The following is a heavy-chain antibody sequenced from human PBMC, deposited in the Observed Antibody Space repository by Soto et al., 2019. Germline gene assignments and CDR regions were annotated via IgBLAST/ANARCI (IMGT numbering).Heavy chain of an antibody. CDR2: IYWDDDK. J-gene: IGHJ6*02. CDR1: GFSLSTSGVG. D-gene: IGHD4-17*01. CDR3: AHDYVAYYGMDV. Sequence: QITLKEPGPTLVKPTQTLTLTCTFSGFSLSTSGVGVGWIRQPPGKALEWLALIYWDDDKRYSPSLKSRLTITKDTSKNQVFLTLTNMDPVDTATYYCAHDYVAYYGMDVWGQGTTVTVSS. V-gene: IGHV2-5*02.